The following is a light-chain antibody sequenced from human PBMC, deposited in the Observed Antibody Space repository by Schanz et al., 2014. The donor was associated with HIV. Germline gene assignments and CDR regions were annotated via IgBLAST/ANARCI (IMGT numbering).Light chain of an antibody. J-gene: IGLJ2*01. Sequence: QSALTQPASVSGSPGQSITISCTGTSSDVGGYNYVSWYQQHPGKAPKLMIYEVSKRPSGVPDRFSGSKSGNTASLTVSGLQADDEADYYCSSYTTSSTLVFGGGTKLTVL. V-gene: IGLV2-14*01. CDR3: SSYTTSSTLV. CDR1: SSDVGGYNY. CDR2: EVS.